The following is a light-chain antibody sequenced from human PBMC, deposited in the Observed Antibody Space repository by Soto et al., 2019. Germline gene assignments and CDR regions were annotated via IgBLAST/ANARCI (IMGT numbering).Light chain of an antibody. J-gene: IGKJ1*01. CDR1: QILSSNY. Sequence: EIVLTQSPGTLSLSPGERATLSCRASQILSSNYLAWYQQKPGQAPRLLIFGASSRATGIPNRFGGSGSGTDFTLTISRLEPEDFAVYYCQQYGGSSGTFGQGTKVEI. CDR2: GAS. CDR3: QQYGGSSGT. V-gene: IGKV3-20*01.